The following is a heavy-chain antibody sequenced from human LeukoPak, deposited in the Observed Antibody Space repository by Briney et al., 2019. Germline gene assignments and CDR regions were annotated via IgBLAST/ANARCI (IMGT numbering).Heavy chain of an antibody. CDR2: IYHSGST. D-gene: IGHD1-14*01. CDR3: ARALPEVNWFDP. CDR1: GYSISSGYY. J-gene: IGHJ5*02. V-gene: IGHV4-38-2*02. Sequence: PSETLSLTCTVSGYSISSGYYWGWIRQPPGKGLEWIGYIYHSGSTYYNPSLKSRVTISVDTSKNQFSLKLSSVTAADTAMYYCARALPEVNWFDPWGQGTLVTVSS.